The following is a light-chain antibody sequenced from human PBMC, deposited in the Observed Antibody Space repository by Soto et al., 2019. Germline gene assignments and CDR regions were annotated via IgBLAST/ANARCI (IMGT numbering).Light chain of an antibody. Sequence: DIPMTQSPSTLSASVGDRVTITCRASQSVSSWLSWYQQKPVKAPKLLIYEASTLESGVTSRFSGSGSGTEFTLTISSLQPDDFATYYCQQYNRYYTFGQGTKLEIK. CDR1: QSVSSW. J-gene: IGKJ2*01. V-gene: IGKV1-5*03. CDR3: QQYNRYYT. CDR2: EAS.